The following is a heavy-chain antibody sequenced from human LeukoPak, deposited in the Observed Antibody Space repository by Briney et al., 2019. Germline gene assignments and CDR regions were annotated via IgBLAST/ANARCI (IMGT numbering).Heavy chain of an antibody. Sequence: GASVKVSSKASGGTFSSYAISWVRQAPGQGLEWMGRIIPILGIANYAQKFQGRVTITADKSTSTAYMELSSLRSEDTAVYYCARAEYSGSRRDAFDYWGQGTLVTVSS. J-gene: IGHJ4*02. CDR2: IIPILGIA. CDR3: ARAEYSGSRRDAFDY. D-gene: IGHD1-26*01. V-gene: IGHV1-69*04. CDR1: GGTFSSYA.